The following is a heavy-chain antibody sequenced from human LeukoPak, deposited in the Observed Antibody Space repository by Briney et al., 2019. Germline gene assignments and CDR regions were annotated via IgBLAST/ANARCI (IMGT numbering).Heavy chain of an antibody. CDR2: ISGSGGST. D-gene: IGHD1-26*01. CDR1: GFTFXSYA. J-gene: IGHJ4*02. V-gene: IGHV3-23*01. Sequence: SGFTFXSYAMSXVREAPGEGLEWVSAISGSGGSTYYADSVKGRFTISRDNSKNTLYLQMNSLRAEDTAVYYCAGGGIVGATTGDYWGQGTLVTVSS. CDR3: AGGGIVGATTGDY.